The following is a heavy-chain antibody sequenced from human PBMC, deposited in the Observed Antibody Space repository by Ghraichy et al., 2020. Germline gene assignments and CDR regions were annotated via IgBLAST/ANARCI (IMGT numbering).Heavy chain of an antibody. D-gene: IGHD1-7*01. Sequence: GSLRLSCAASGFTLSSYWMQWVRQAPGKGLVWVSRINYDGTDISYADSVKGRFTISRDNAKNTVYLQMNSLRAEDTAVYYCVRDGAGTTPFDYWGQGALVTGSS. J-gene: IGHJ4*02. V-gene: IGHV3-74*01. CDR3: VRDGAGTTPFDY. CDR2: INYDGTDI. CDR1: GFTLSSYW.